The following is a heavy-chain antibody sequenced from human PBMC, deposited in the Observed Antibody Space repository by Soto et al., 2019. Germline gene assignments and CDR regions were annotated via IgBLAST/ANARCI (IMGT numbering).Heavy chain of an antibody. Sequence: WASVKVSCKASGYTFTSYGISWLRQAPGQGLEWMGWISAYNGNTNYAQKLQGRVAMTTDTSTSTAYMELRSLRSDDTAVYYCARSEYQLLVDYWGQGTLVTVSS. CDR1: GYTFTSYG. CDR3: ARSEYQLLVDY. J-gene: IGHJ4*02. D-gene: IGHD2-2*01. CDR2: ISAYNGNT. V-gene: IGHV1-18*04.